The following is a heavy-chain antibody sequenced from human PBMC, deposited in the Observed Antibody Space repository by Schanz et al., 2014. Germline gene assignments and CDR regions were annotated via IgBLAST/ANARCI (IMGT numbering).Heavy chain of an antibody. D-gene: IGHD3-3*01. V-gene: IGHV3-21*01. J-gene: IGHJ4*02. CDR2: ISYGTSYI. CDR3: VRDSFFAFDY. Sequence: EVQLLESGGGLVQPGGSLRLSCSASGFTFSTFAMHWVRQAPGRGLEWVSSISYGTSYIYYAESVKGRFTISRDNAKNSLFLQMNSLRPEDTAVYYCVRDSFFAFDYWGQGTLVTVSS. CDR1: GFTFSTFA.